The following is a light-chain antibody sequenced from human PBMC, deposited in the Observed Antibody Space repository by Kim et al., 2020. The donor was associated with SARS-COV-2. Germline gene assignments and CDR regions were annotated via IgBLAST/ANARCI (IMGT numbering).Light chain of an antibody. CDR3: CSYAGSSWV. CDR1: SSDVVSFNL. Sequence: PGQSITISCTASSSDVVSFNLVSWYQQHPGKAPKLIIYEVRKRPSGVSIRFSGAKSGNTASLTISGLQAEDEADYHCCSYAGSSWVFGGGTKVTVL. J-gene: IGLJ3*02. CDR2: EVR. V-gene: IGLV2-23*02.